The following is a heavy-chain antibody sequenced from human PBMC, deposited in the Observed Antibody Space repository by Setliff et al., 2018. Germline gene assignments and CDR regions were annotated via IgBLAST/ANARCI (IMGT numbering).Heavy chain of an antibody. D-gene: IGHD2-2*01. J-gene: IGHJ4*02. CDR1: GGSISSSSYY. CDR3: ARGALEYQLRPFDY. Sequence: NPSETLSLTCTVSGGSISSSSYYWGWIRQPPGKGLEWIGSIYYSGSTYYNPSLKSRVTISVDTSKNQFSLKLSSVTAADTAVYYCARGALEYQLRPFDYWGQGTLVTVSS. CDR2: IYYSGST. V-gene: IGHV4-39*07.